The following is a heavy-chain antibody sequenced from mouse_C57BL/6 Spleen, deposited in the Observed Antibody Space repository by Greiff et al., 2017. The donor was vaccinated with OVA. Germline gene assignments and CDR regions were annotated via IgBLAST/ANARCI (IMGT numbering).Heavy chain of an antibody. Sequence: VQLQRSGPELVKPGASVKISCKASGYTFTDYYMNWVKQSHGKSLEWIGDINPNNGGTSYNQKFKGKATLTVDKSSSTAYMELRSLTSEDSAVYYCARNYGSSFDYWGQGTTLTVSS. CDR3: ARNYGSSFDY. CDR1: GYTFTDYY. V-gene: IGHV1-26*01. D-gene: IGHD1-1*01. J-gene: IGHJ2*01. CDR2: INPNNGGT.